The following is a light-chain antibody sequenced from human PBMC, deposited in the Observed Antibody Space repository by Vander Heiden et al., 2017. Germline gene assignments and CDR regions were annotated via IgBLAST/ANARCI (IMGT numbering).Light chain of an antibody. CDR3: QSYDSSLSGYV. CDR1: SSNIGAGYD. J-gene: IGLJ1*01. CDR2: GNS. Sequence: QSVLTQPPSVSGAPGQRVTISCTGSSSNIGAGYDVHWYQQLPVPAPNLLIYGNSNRPSGAPDRFSGSKSGTSASLAITGLQAEDEADYYCQSYDSSLSGYVFGTGTKVTVL. V-gene: IGLV1-40*01.